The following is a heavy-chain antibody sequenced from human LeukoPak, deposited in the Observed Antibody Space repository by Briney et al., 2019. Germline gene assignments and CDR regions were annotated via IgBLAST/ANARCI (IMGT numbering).Heavy chain of an antibody. CDR3: AKDTLGSRTWYFYFDS. D-gene: IGHD6-13*01. CDR2: INAGGGTT. V-gene: IGHV3-23*01. J-gene: IGHJ4*02. Sequence: GGSLRLSCAASGFTFSTYAMTWVRQAPGKGLAWVSTINAGGGTTYYADSVKGRFTISRDNSKNTLFLQMNSLRADDTATYYCAKDTLGSRTWYFYFDSWGQGTLVTVSS. CDR1: GFTFSTYA.